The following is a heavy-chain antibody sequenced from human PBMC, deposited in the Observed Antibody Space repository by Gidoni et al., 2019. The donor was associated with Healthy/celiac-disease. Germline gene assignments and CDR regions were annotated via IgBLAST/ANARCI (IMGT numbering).Heavy chain of an antibody. J-gene: IGHJ6*03. Sequence: QVQLVESGGGLVKPGGSLRLSCQASRFTFSDYYLSWIRQAPGKGLDWVSYISSSSSYTNYADSVRGRFTISRYNAKNALYLQMNSLRADDTAVYYCARDANSYCGGDCYNYYMDVWGKGTTVTVSS. CDR1: RFTFSDYY. D-gene: IGHD2-21*01. V-gene: IGHV3-11*05. CDR2: ISSSSSYT. CDR3: ARDANSYCGGDCYNYYMDV.